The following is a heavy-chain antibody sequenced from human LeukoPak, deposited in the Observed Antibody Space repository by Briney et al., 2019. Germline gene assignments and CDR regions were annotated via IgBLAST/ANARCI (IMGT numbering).Heavy chain of an antibody. V-gene: IGHV3-66*02. J-gene: IGHJ5*02. D-gene: IGHD2-2*01. CDR2: IYNGRST. CDR3: AREQGGDCSSTSCLEGHWFDP. CDR1: GISVTKNY. Sequence: PGGSLRLSCAASGISVTKNYISWVRQAPGKRLEWVSYIYNGRSTYYADSVKGRFTISTDTSKNTLYLQMNSLRPEDTAVYYCAREQGGDCSSTSCLEGHWFDPWGQGTLVTVSS.